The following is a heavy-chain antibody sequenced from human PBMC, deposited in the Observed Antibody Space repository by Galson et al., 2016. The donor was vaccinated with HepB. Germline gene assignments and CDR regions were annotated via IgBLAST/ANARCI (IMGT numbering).Heavy chain of an antibody. D-gene: IGHD1-26*01. V-gene: IGHV5-51*01. CDR1: GYSFTSYW. CDR3: ARHRSGRANDAFDM. CDR2: IYPGDSDT. Sequence: QSGAEVKKSGESLKISCKGSGYSFTSYWIGWVRQMPGKGLEWMGIIYPGDSDTRDSPSFQGQVTISAAKSISTAYPQWSSLKASDTGMYYCARHRSGRANDAFDMWGQGTKVTVSS. J-gene: IGHJ3*02.